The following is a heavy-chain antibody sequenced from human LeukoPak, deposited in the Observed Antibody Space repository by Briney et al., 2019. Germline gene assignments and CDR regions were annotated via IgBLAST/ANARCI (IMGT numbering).Heavy chain of an antibody. CDR3: AKALNEWLVPPFDY. V-gene: IGHV3-23*01. Sequence: GGSLRLSCVVSGFTFNNYAMNWVRQAPGKGLEWVSGIGSSGTSTYYSDSVKVRFTITRDTSKNTLHLQMNNLKAEDTAVYYCAKALNEWLVPPFDYWGQGTLVTVSS. D-gene: IGHD6-19*01. CDR2: IGSSGTST. J-gene: IGHJ4*02. CDR1: GFTFNNYA.